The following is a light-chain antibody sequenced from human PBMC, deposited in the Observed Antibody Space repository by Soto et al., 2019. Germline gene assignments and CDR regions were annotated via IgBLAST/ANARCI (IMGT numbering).Light chain of an antibody. CDR3: QQYGSSPTS. Sequence: EIVLTQSPGTLSLSPRERATLSCMASQSVSSSYLAWYQQTPGQAPRLLIYAASSRATGIPDRFSGSGSGTDFTLTISRLEPEDFAVYFCQQYGSSPTSFGQGTKVDIK. V-gene: IGKV3-20*01. J-gene: IGKJ1*01. CDR2: AAS. CDR1: QSVSSSY.